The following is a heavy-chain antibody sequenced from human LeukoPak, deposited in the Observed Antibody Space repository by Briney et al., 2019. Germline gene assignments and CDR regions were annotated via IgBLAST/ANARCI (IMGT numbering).Heavy chain of an antibody. Sequence: SVRVSCKASGGTFSSYAIRWVRQAPGQGLEWRGGIIPIVGTANYAQKFQGRVTITTDESTSTAYIELRSLSSQDTAVYYCARSNSGGNPLVDAFDIWGQGTMVTVSS. J-gene: IGHJ3*02. CDR2: IIPIVGTA. CDR3: ARSNSGGNPLVDAFDI. V-gene: IGHV1-69*05. CDR1: GGTFSSYA. D-gene: IGHD4-23*01.